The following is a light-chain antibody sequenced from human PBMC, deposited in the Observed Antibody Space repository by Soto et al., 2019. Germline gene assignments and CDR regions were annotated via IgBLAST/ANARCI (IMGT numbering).Light chain of an antibody. Sequence: QSVLTQSPSASGTPGQRVTISCSGSRSNIGTYTVNWYQQLPGTAPTLLIYRNHQRPSGVPDRFSGSKSGTSASLAISGPQSEDEADYYCAAWDDSLRAVVFGGGTMLTVL. CDR3: AAWDDSLRAVV. CDR1: RSNIGTYT. V-gene: IGLV1-44*01. J-gene: IGLJ2*01. CDR2: RNH.